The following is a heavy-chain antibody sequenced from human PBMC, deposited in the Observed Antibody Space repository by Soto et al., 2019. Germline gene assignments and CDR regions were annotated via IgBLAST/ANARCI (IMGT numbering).Heavy chain of an antibody. J-gene: IGHJ4*02. CDR3: ARDTWGAVPATIDW. V-gene: IGHV1-18*01. CDR2: VAAYGGGT. D-gene: IGHD2-2*01. CDR1: GYPFTNYG. Sequence: QVQLVQSGAEVKKPGASVKVSCRASGYPFTNYGLSWVRQAPGQGLEWMGRVAAYGGGTNYAPKFQGRVTMTTDTSTGTAYMELRSLKSDDTAIYYCARDTWGAVPATIDWWGQGTLVTVSS.